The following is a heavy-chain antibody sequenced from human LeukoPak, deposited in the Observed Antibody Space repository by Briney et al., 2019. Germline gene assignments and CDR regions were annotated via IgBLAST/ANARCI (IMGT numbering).Heavy chain of an antibody. D-gene: IGHD5-18*01. J-gene: IGHJ4*02. V-gene: IGHV4-61*10. CDR2: IYYSGST. CDR3: ARAPPPSYGKYFDY. Sequence: SYTLSLNCTVAGGSIGSGTYYSSWILQPAWNGLAWIGYIYYSGSTNYNPSLKSRVTISVDTSKNQFSLKLSSVTAADTAVYYCARAPPPSYGKYFDYWGQGTLVTVSS. CDR1: GGSIGSGTYY.